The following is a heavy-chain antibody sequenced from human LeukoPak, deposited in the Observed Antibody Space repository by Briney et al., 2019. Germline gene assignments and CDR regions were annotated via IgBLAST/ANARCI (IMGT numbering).Heavy chain of an antibody. J-gene: IGHJ6*02. D-gene: IGHD3-10*01. V-gene: IGHV3-21*01. CDR1: GFTFSSYS. Sequence: GGSLRLSCAASGFTFSSYSMNWVRQAPGKGLEWVSSISSSSSYIYYADSVKGRFTISRDNAKNSLYLQMNSLRAEDTAVYYCARDRITMVRGVMDVWGQGTTVTVSS. CDR3: ARDRITMVRGVMDV. CDR2: ISSSSSYI.